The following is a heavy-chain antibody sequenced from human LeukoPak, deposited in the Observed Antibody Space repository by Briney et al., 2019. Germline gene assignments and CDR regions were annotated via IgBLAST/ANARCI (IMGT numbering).Heavy chain of an antibody. V-gene: IGHV3-23*01. D-gene: IGHD2-8*02. CDR3: ARVVPGTGFFY. J-gene: IGHJ4*02. Sequence: GGSLRLSCAASGFTFSSYAMSWVRQAPGKGLEWVSTMSTNGVATYYADSVKGRFTISRDNAKNSLYLQMNSLRAEDTAVYYCARVVPGTGFFYWGQGTLVTVSS. CDR1: GFTFSSYA. CDR2: MSTNGVAT.